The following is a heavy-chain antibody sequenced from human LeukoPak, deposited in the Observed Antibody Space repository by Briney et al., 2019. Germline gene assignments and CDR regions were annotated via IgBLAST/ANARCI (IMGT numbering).Heavy chain of an antibody. CDR1: GGSISSYY. CDR2: IYYSGST. D-gene: IGHD5-24*01. V-gene: IGHV4-59*08. CDR3: ARLVEVATIFD. J-gene: IGHJ4*02. Sequence: SETLSRTCTVSGGSISSYYWSWIRQPPGKGLEWIGYIYYSGSTNYNPSLKSRVTISVDTSKNQFSLKLSSVTAADTAVYYCARLVEVATIFDWGQGTLVTVSS.